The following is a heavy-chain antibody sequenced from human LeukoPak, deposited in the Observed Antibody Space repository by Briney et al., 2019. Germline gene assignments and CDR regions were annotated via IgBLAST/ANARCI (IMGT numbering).Heavy chain of an antibody. CDR2: IWYDGSNK. CDR1: GFTFSSYG. V-gene: IGHV3-33*06. D-gene: IGHD3-3*01. J-gene: IGHJ1*01. Sequence: GSLRLSCAASGFTFSSYGMHWVCQAPGKGLEWVAVIWYDGSNKYYADSVKGRFTISRDNSKNTLYLQMNSLRAEDTAVYYCAKGKYDFWSGYSNAEYFQHWGQGTLVTVSS. CDR3: AKGKYDFWSGYSNAEYFQH.